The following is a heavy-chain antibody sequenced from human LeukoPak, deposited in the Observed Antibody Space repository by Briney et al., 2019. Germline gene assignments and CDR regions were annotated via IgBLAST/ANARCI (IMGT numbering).Heavy chain of an antibody. CDR2: IKQDGSEK. V-gene: IGHV3-7*03. CDR3: AREVDGGYCSGGSCYAFDI. Sequence: PGGSLRLSCAASGFTFSSYWMSWVRQAPGKGLEWVANIKQDGSEKYYVDSVKGRFTISRDNAKNSLYLQMNSPRAEDTAVYYCAREVDGGYCSGGSCYAFDIWGQGTMVTVSS. D-gene: IGHD2-15*01. J-gene: IGHJ3*02. CDR1: GFTFSSYW.